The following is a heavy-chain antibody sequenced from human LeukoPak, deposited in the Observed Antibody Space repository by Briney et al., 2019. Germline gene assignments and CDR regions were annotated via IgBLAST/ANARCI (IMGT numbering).Heavy chain of an antibody. J-gene: IGHJ3*02. D-gene: IGHD5-18*01. CDR3: ARGTWKQLWFSAFDI. V-gene: IGHV3-30*02. CDR1: GFTFSSYG. CDR2: IRYDGSNK. Sequence: GGSLRLSCAASGFTFSSYGMHWVRQAPGKGLEWVAFIRYDGSNKYYADSVKGRFTISRDNSKNTLYLQMNSLRAEDTAVYYCARGTWKQLWFSAFDIWGQGTMVTVSS.